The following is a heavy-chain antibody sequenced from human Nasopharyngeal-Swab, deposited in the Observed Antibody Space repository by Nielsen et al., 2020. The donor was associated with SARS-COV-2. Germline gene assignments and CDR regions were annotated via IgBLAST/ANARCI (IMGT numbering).Heavy chain of an antibody. Sequence: ASVQVSCKTSGYIFTDSFLHWVRQAPGQGLEWMGWVHPNNGVTNYAVKFQDRVTMTGDTSIGTAYMDFHGLTYDDTAVYYCARGGSIHGYSFVSWCQGTLVTVAS. CDR3: ARGGSIHGYSFVS. D-gene: IGHD5-18*01. J-gene: IGHJ4*02. CDR1: GYIFTDSF. CDR2: VHPNNGVT. V-gene: IGHV1-2*02.